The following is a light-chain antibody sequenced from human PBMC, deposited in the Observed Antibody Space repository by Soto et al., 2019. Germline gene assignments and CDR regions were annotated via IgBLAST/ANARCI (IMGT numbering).Light chain of an antibody. V-gene: IGLV3-1*01. J-gene: IGLJ3*02. CDR3: QACGNSVSVM. CDR2: QDN. Sequence: SYELTQPPSVSVSPGQTASITCSGDDLGKAYACWYQHKSGQSPVLVMFQDNKRPSGIPERFSGSNSGNTATLTIRGTQTMDEADYYCQACGNSVSVMFGGGTKVTVL. CDR1: DLGKAY.